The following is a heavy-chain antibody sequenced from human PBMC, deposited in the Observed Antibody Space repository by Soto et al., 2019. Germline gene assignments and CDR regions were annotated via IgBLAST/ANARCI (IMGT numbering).Heavy chain of an antibody. CDR3: AREYSSGYSNWFDP. V-gene: IGHV4-31*03. J-gene: IGHJ5*02. D-gene: IGHD3-22*01. CDR2: IYYSGST. CDR1: GGSISSGGYY. Sequence: KPSETLSLTCTVSGGSISSGGYYWSWIRQHPGKGLEWIGYIYYSGSTYYNPSLKSRVTISVDTSKNQFSLKLSSVTAADTAVYYCAREYSSGYSNWFDPWGQGTLVTVSS.